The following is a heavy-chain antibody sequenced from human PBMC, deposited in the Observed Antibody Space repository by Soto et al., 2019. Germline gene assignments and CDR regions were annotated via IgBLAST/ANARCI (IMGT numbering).Heavy chain of an antibody. V-gene: IGHV4-4*07. CDR3: VRESGGGGYCSGGSCYGMDV. Sequence: QVQLQESGPGLVKPSETLTLTCIVSGGSISGYQWSWIRQSAGKRLEWIGRIYTSGSNIYNPTLKSRFSMSADTSKHQVSLKMSFVTAADTAVYYCVRESGGGGYCSGGSCYGMDVWGQGTTVTVSS. CDR1: GGSISGYQ. CDR2: IYTSGSN. J-gene: IGHJ6*02. D-gene: IGHD2-15*01.